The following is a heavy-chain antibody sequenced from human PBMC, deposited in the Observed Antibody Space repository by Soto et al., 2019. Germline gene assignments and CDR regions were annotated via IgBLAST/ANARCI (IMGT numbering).Heavy chain of an antibody. Sequence: GGSLRLSCAASGFTFSSYGMHWVRQAPGKGLEWVAVIWYDGSNKYYADSVKGRFTISRDNSKNTLYLQMNSLRAEDTAVYYCARDRGLYGDGGEDYWGQGTLVTVSS. CDR3: ARDRGLYGDGGEDY. CDR2: IWYDGSNK. V-gene: IGHV3-33*01. D-gene: IGHD4-17*01. J-gene: IGHJ4*02. CDR1: GFTFSSYG.